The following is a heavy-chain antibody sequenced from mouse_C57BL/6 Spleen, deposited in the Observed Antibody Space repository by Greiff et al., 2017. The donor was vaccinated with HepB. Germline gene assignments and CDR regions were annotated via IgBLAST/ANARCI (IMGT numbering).Heavy chain of an antibody. CDR1: GYAFSSYW. V-gene: IGHV1-80*01. CDR2: IYPGDGDT. J-gene: IGHJ3*01. D-gene: IGHD3-3*01. Sequence: QVQLQQSGAELVKPGASVKISCKASGYAFSSYWMNWVKQRPGKGLEWIGQIYPGDGDTNYNGKFKGKATLTADKSSSTAYMQLSSLTSEDSAVYFCARSGDNLGVFAYWGQGTLVTVSA. CDR3: ARSGDNLGVFAY.